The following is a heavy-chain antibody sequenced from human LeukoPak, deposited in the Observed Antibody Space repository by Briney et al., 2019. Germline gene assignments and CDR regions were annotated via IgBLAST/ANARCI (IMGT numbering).Heavy chain of an antibody. D-gene: IGHD3-3*01. CDR3: AHRYYDFWSGPLYNWFDP. J-gene: IGHJ5*02. V-gene: IGHV2-5*02. CDR1: GFSLSTSGVG. CDR2: IYWDDDK. Sequence: SGPTLVNPTQTLTLTCTFSGFSLSTSGVGVGWIRQPPGKALEWLALIYWDDDKRYSPSLKSRLTITKDTSKNQVVLTMTNMDPVDTATYYCAHRYYDFWSGPLYNWFDPWGQGTLVTVSS.